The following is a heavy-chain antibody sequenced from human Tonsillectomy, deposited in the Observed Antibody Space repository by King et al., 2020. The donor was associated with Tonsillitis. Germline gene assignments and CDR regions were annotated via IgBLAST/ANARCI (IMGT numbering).Heavy chain of an antibody. CDR1: GFTFSSYG. CDR2: IWYEGSNK. V-gene: IGHV3-33*01. CDR3: AGDRVVYSYVNAFDL. Sequence: VQLVESGGGVVQPGRSLRLSCAASGFTFSSYGMHWVRQAPGKWLEWVAVIWYEGSNKYYEDSVKGRFTISRDNSKNTLYLQINSLRAEDTAVYYCAGDRVVYSYVNAFDLWAQDPMVPLPS. J-gene: IGHJ3*01. D-gene: IGHD5-18*01.